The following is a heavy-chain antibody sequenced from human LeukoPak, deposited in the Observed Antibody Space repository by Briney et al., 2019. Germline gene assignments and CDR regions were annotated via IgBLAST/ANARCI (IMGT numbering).Heavy chain of an antibody. V-gene: IGHV3-48*02. Sequence: GGSLRLSCAASGFTFSSYGMSWVRQAPGKGLEWVSYISSSSSTIYYADSVKGRFTISRDNAKNSLYLQMNSLRDEDTAVYYCARDTGPDFWSGYYPYYFDYWGQGTLVTVSS. J-gene: IGHJ4*02. CDR1: GFTFSSYG. D-gene: IGHD3-3*01. CDR2: ISSSSSTI. CDR3: ARDTGPDFWSGYYPYYFDY.